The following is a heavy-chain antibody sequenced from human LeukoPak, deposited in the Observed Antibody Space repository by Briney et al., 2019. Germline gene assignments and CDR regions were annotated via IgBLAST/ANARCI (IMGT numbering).Heavy chain of an antibody. D-gene: IGHD5-18*01. Sequence: GGSLRLSCEASGFSFTSNYMSWVRQAPGKGLEWVAIIYSGGSTFYADSVKGRFTISRDNSKNTLYLQMNSLRAEDTAVYYCARDPGYNYGYDYWGQGTLVTVSS. J-gene: IGHJ4*02. CDR2: IYSGGST. CDR3: ARDPGYNYGYDY. CDR1: GFSFTSNY. V-gene: IGHV3-53*01.